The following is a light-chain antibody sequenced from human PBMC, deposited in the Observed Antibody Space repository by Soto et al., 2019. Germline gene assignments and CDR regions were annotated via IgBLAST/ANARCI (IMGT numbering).Light chain of an antibody. CDR3: SSSTSGSTPFV. CDR2: EVS. Sequence: QSALTQPASVSGSPGQSITISCTGTSSDIGGSNSVSWYQQHPGKAPKLMISEVSNRPSGVSNRFSGPKSGNTASLTISGLQAEDEADYYCSSSTSGSTPFVLGAGTKVTVL. CDR1: SSDIGGSNS. J-gene: IGLJ1*01. V-gene: IGLV2-14*01.